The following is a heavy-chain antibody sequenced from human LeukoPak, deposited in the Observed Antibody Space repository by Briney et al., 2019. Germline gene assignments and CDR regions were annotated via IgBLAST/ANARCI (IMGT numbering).Heavy chain of an antibody. J-gene: IGHJ6*02. CDR2: IIPIFGTA. CDR3: ASMRRCTNGVCYKGPSTLYYYYGMDV. D-gene: IGHD2-8*01. Sequence: ASVKVSCKASGGTFSSYAISWVRQAPGQGLEWMGGIIPIFGTANYAQKFQGRVTITADESTSTAYMELSSLRSEDTAVYYCASMRRCTNGVCYKGPSTLYYYYGMDVWGQGTTVTVSS. CDR1: GGTFSSYA. V-gene: IGHV1-69*01.